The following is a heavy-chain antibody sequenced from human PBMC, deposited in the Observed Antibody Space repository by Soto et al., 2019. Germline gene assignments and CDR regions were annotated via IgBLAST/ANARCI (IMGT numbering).Heavy chain of an antibody. CDR3: ARGDSTSTPYWYFDL. Sequence: LSLTCTVSGDSISRGGYHWTWIRQHPGKGLEWIGYTYYTGSTYYNPSLKSRVTISEDTSKNQFSLKLSSVTAADTAVYYCARGDSTSTPYWYFDLWGRGTLVTVSS. CDR2: TYYTGST. J-gene: IGHJ2*01. D-gene: IGHD6-6*01. V-gene: IGHV4-31*03. CDR1: GDSISRGGYH.